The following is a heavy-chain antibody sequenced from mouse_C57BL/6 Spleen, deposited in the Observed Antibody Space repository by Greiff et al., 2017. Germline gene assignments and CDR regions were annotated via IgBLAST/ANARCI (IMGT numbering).Heavy chain of an antibody. CDR3: ASYYRNWYFDV. D-gene: IGHD2-14*01. V-gene: IGHV1-9*01. Sequence: QVQLKQSGAELMKPGASVKLSCTATGYTFTGYWIEWVKQRPGHGLEWIGDILPGSGSTDYTEKFKGKATFTADTASNTAYMQLSSLTTEDTAIYYCASYYRNWYFDVWGTGTTVTVSS. CDR2: ILPGSGST. J-gene: IGHJ1*03. CDR1: GYTFTGYW.